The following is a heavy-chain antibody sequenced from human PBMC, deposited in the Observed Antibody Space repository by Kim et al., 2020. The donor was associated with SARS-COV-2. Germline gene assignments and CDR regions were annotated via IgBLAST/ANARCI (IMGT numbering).Heavy chain of an antibody. V-gene: IGHV1-8*01. J-gene: IGHJ5*02. D-gene: IGHD3-22*01. CDR1: GYTFTSYD. CDR2: MNPNSGNT. CDR3: ARDYYYDSSGYYYVLSPFDP. Sequence: ASVKVSCKASGYTFTSYDINWVRQATGQGLEWMGWMNPNSGNTGYAQKFQGRVTMTRNTSISTAYMELSSLRSEDTAVYYCARDYYYDSSGYYYVLSPFDPWGQGTLVTVSS.